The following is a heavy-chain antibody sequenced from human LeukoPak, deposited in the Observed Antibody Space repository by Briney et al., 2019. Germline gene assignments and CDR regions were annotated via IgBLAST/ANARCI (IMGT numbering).Heavy chain of an antibody. J-gene: IGHJ4*02. CDR3: ARGGLYHYSGTSGDY. D-gene: IGHD1-26*01. CDR1: GFTFSSYS. CDR2: ISSSSSYI. Sequence: PGGSLRLSCAASGFTFSSYSMNWVRQAPGKGLEWVSSISSSSSYIYYADSVKGRFTISRDNAKNSLYLQMNSLRAEDTAVYYCARGGLYHYSGTSGDYWGQGTLVTVSS. V-gene: IGHV3-21*01.